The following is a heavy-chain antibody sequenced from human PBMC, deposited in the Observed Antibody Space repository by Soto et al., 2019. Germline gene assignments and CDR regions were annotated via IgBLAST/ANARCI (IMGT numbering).Heavy chain of an antibody. Sequence: EVQLVESGGGLVQPGGSRRLSCAASGFTFSDYWMHWFRQAPGKGLVWVSRIRGDGSSTSHADSVKGRLAISRDNAKDTLYLQMNSLTGEDTAIYYCARVAGAAPRSWYFDLWGRGTLVTVSS. CDR3: ARVAGAAPRSWYFDL. CDR1: GFTFSDYW. D-gene: IGHD6-13*01. V-gene: IGHV3-74*01. J-gene: IGHJ2*01. CDR2: IRGDGSST.